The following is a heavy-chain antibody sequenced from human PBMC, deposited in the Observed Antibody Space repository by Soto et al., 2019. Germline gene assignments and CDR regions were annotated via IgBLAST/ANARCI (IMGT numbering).Heavy chain of an antibody. Sequence: PSETLSLTCTVSGGSISSGGYYWSWIRQHPGKGLEWIGYIYYSGSTYYNPSLKSRVTISLDTSKNQFSLKLSSVTAADTAVYYCARVDCSSTSCYGPYYYYYMDVWGKGTTVTVSS. CDR3: ARVDCSSTSCYGPYYYYYMDV. CDR2: IYYSGST. V-gene: IGHV4-31*03. CDR1: GGSISSGGYY. D-gene: IGHD2-2*01. J-gene: IGHJ6*03.